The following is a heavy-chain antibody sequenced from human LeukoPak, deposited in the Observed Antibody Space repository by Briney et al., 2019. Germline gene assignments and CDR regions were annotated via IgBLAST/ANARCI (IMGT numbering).Heavy chain of an antibody. Sequence: KPGGSLRLSCAASEFTFSDYYMSWIRQAPGKGLEWVSYISGSTKIIYYADSVKGRFTISRDNANNSLFLQMNNLGADDTAVYYCASRKLANDYWGQGTLVTVSS. D-gene: IGHD1-1*01. CDR1: EFTFSDYY. CDR3: ASRKLANDY. J-gene: IGHJ4*02. CDR2: ISGSTKII. V-gene: IGHV3-11*01.